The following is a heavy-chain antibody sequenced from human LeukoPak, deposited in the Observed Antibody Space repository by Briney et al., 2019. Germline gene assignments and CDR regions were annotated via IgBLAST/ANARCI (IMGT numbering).Heavy chain of an antibody. CDR1: GGSISSYY. V-gene: IGHV4-59*01. J-gene: IGHJ5*02. D-gene: IGHD4-17*01. Sequence: PSETLSLTCTVSGGSISSYYWSWIRQPPGKGLEWIGYIYYSGSTNYNPSLKSRVTISVDTSKNRFSLKLSSVTAADTAVYYCARAYYGDYVWWFDPWGQGTLVTVSS. CDR2: IYYSGST. CDR3: ARAYYGDYVWWFDP.